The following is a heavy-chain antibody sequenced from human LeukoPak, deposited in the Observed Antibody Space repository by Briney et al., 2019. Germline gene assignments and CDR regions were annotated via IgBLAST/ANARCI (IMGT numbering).Heavy chain of an antibody. Sequence: PGGPLRLSCAASGFTDSINYMRWVRKAPGKGLGWVSVIYGGGNTYYADSVKGRFTVSRDNSKNTVYLQMNSLRAEDTAVYYCARGETSSYDYWGQGTLVTVSS. D-gene: IGHD2-2*01. CDR3: ARGETSSYDY. J-gene: IGHJ4*02. CDR1: GFTDSINY. V-gene: IGHV3-53*01. CDR2: IYGGGNT.